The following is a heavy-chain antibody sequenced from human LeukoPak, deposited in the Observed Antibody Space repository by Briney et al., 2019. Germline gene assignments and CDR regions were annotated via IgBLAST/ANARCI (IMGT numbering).Heavy chain of an antibody. V-gene: IGHV1-8*01. CDR1: GYTFTSYD. J-gene: IGHJ6*02. CDR2: MNPNSGNT. D-gene: IGHD6-13*01. CDR3: ARATPREAAPYYYYGMDV. Sequence: GASVKVSCKASGYTFTSYDINWVRQATGQGLEWMAWMNPNSGNTGYAQKFQGRVTMTRNTSISTAYMELSSLRSEDTAVYYCARATPREAAPYYYYGMDVWGQGTTVTVSS.